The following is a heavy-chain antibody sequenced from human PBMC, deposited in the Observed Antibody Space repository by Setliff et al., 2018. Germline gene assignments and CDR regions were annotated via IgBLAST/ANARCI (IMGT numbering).Heavy chain of an antibody. V-gene: IGHV1-69*13. CDR2: IVPVFGTR. CDR3: ARNIGMGQRDYFDY. CDR1: GGTFNTYA. J-gene: IGHJ4*02. Sequence: ASVKVSCKASGGTFNTYAINWVRQAPGRGLAWMGGIVPVFGTRNYAQKFQGRVTFSADDSANTAYMELTSLTSEDTAVYYCARNIGMGQRDYFDYWGQGTVVTVSS. D-gene: IGHD5-18*01.